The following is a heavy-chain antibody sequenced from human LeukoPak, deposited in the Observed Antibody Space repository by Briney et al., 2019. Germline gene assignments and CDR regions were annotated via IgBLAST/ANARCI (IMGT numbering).Heavy chain of an antibody. V-gene: IGHV1-8*03. CDR1: GYTFISYD. CDR2: MNPNSGNT. Sequence: GASVKVSCKASGYTFISYDINWVRQATGQGLEWMGWMNPNSGNTGYAQKFQGRVTITRNTSISTAYMELSSLRSEDTAVYYCAREGSAVAGIGFDYWGQGTLVTVSS. J-gene: IGHJ4*02. CDR3: AREGSAVAGIGFDY. D-gene: IGHD6-19*01.